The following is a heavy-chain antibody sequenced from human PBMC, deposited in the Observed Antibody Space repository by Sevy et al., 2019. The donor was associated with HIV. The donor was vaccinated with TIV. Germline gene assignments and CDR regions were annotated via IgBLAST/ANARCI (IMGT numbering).Heavy chain of an antibody. Sequence: ASVKVSCKASGGTFNSYAVSWVRQAPGQGLEWMGGIIPVLGTGKYEQKFQGRLTITADESASTAYMELTGLRSDDTAVYYCAREPPKGRALEFFMHNHYYFGMDVWGRGTMVTVSS. V-gene: IGHV1-69*13. CDR3: AREPPKGRALEFFMHNHYYFGMDV. CDR1: GGTFNSYA. J-gene: IGHJ6*02. CDR2: IIPVLGTG. D-gene: IGHD3-3*01.